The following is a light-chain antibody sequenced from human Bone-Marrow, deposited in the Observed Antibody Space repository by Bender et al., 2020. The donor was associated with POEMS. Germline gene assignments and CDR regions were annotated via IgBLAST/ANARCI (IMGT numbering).Light chain of an antibody. CDR3: CSYAGSPWV. CDR1: SSDVGSSNL. CDR2: DGS. J-gene: IGLJ1*01. Sequence: QSALTQPASVSGSPGQSITISCTGTSSDVGSSNLVSWYQQHPGKAPKLMIYDGSQRPSGVSYRFSGSKSGNAAFLTFSGLQADDEADYCCCSYAGSPWVFGTGTTVTVL. V-gene: IGLV2-23*01.